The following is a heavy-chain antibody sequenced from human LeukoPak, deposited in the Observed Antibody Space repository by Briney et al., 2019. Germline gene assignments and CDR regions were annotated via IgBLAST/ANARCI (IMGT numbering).Heavy chain of an antibody. V-gene: IGHV3-21*01. D-gene: IGHD2-15*01. Sequence: PGGSLRLSCAASGFTFSSYSMNWVRQAPGKGLEWVSSISSSSSYIYYADSVKGRFTISRDNAKNSLYLQMNSLRAEDTAVYYCARGSWEDIVVLVAATRYWGQGTLVTVSS. J-gene: IGHJ4*02. CDR1: GFTFSSYS. CDR2: ISSSSSYI. CDR3: ARGSWEDIVVLVAATRY.